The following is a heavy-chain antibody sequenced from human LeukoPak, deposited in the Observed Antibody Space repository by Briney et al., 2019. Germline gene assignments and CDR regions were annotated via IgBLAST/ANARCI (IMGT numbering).Heavy chain of an antibody. D-gene: IGHD3-22*01. Sequence: SVKVSCKASGGTFSSYAISWVRQAPGQGLEWMGGIIPFFGTANYAQKFQGRVTMTADESTSTAYRELSSLRSEDTAVYYCAKSGYYVPATYFQHWGQGTLVTVSS. J-gene: IGHJ1*01. V-gene: IGHV1-69*01. CDR1: GGTFSSYA. CDR3: AKSGYYVPATYFQH. CDR2: IIPFFGTA.